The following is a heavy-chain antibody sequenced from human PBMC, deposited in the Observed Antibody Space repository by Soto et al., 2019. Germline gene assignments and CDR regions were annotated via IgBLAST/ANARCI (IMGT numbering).Heavy chain of an antibody. CDR3: ARDPVTAADYFDY. D-gene: IGHD6-13*01. J-gene: IGHJ4*02. Sequence: SQTLSLTCAISGDSVSSNSATWNLIRQSPSRGLEWLGRTYYRSKWYYDYAVSVKSRITINPDTSKNQFSLQLNSVTPEDTAVYYCARDPVTAADYFDYMGPGTQVTVSS. CDR1: GDSVSSNSAT. V-gene: IGHV6-1*01. CDR2: TYYRSKWYY.